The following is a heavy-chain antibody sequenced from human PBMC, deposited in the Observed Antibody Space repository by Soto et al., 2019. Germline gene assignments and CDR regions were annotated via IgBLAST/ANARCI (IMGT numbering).Heavy chain of an antibody. J-gene: IGHJ4*02. D-gene: IGHD2-2*02. CDR1: GYSFTSYA. Sequence: QVHLVQSGAEVKKPGASVKVSCKASGYSFTSYALHWVRQAPGQRLEWMGWIITVNGNTKYSQKCPGRVTFTRDTSASTVYMELSSLTSEDTAVDYCARDSSAYTKDVDYWGQGTLVTVSS. CDR3: ARDSSAYTKDVDY. V-gene: IGHV1-3*04. CDR2: IITVNGNT.